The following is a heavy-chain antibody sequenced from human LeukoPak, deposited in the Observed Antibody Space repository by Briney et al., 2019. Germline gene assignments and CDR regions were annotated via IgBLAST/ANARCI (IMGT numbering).Heavy chain of an antibody. V-gene: IGHV4-59*11. CDR2: IYYSGST. Sequence: PSETLSLTCIVSGGSISSHYWSWIRQPPGKGLEWIGYIYYSGSTKFNPSLKNRVTISVDTSKNQFSLKLSSVTAADTAVYYCARGGGVTYYDSTGYLWYFDYWGQGTLVTVSS. CDR3: ARGGGVTYYDSTGYLWYFDY. D-gene: IGHD3-22*01. CDR1: GGSISSHY. J-gene: IGHJ4*02.